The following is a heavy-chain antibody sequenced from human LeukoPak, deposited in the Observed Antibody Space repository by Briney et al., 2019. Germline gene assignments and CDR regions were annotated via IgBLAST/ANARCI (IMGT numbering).Heavy chain of an antibody. CDR1: GFTFSSYE. Sequence: PGGSLRLSCAASGFTFSSYEMNWVRQAPGKGLEWVSYISSSGSTIYYADSVKGRFTISRDNAKNSLYLQINRLRAEDTAVYYCARHTPIAAAEDWGQGTLVTVSS. CDR3: ARHTPIAAAED. D-gene: IGHD6-13*01. J-gene: IGHJ4*02. V-gene: IGHV3-48*03. CDR2: ISSSGSTI.